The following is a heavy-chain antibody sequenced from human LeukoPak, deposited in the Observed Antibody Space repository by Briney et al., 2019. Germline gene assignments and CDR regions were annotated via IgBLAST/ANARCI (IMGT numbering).Heavy chain of an antibody. J-gene: IGHJ5*02. D-gene: IGHD1-26*01. Sequence: PSETLSLTCTVSGGSISSGDYYWSWIRQPPGKGLEWIGYIYYSGGTYYNPSLKSRVTISVDTSKNQFSLKLSSVTAADTAVYYCARADIGYSGNWFDPWGQGTLVTVSS. CDR3: ARADIGYSGNWFDP. V-gene: IGHV4-30-4*02. CDR2: IYYSGGT. CDR1: GGSISSGDYY.